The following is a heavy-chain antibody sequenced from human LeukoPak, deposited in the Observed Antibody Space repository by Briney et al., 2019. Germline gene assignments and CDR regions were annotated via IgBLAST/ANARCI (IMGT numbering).Heavy chain of an antibody. CDR2: ISGSGGST. D-gene: IGHD5/OR15-5a*01. Sequence: GGSLRLSCAASGFTFSSYAMSWVRRAPGKGLEWVSAISGSGGSTYYADSVKGRFTISRDNSKNTLYLQMNSLRAEDTAVYYCAKDVSEPYYYYGMDVWGQGTTVTVSS. CDR3: AKDVSEPYYYYGMDV. J-gene: IGHJ6*02. V-gene: IGHV3-23*01. CDR1: GFTFSSYA.